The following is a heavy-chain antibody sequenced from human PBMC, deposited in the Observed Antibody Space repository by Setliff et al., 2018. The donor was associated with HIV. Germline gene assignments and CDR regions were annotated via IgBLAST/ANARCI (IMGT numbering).Heavy chain of an antibody. J-gene: IGHJ4*02. Sequence: PSETLSLTCAVYGGSISGYYWSWIRQPPGKGLEWIGEINPVGRNDNYNPPLNNRAAIVLDTSKNQFSLWPTSVTAADTAVYYCARVSLRFKYTFDYWSQGMLVTSPQ. V-gene: IGHV4-34*04. CDR1: GGSISGYY. CDR2: INPVGRND. D-gene: IGHD5-12*01. CDR3: ARVSLRFKYTFDY.